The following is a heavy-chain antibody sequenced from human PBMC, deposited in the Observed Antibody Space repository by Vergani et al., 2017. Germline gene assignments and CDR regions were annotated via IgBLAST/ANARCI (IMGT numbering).Heavy chain of an antibody. D-gene: IGHD2-2*01. V-gene: IGHV3-9*01. CDR3: AKDSGSSTSCLIDY. Sequence: EVQLVESGGGLVQPGRSLRLSCAASGFTFDDYAMHWVRQAPGKGLEWVSGISWNSGSIGYADSVKGRFTISRDNAKNSLYLQMNSLRAEDTALYYCAKDSGSSTSCLIDYWGQETLVTVSS. CDR2: ISWNSGSI. CDR1: GFTFDDYA. J-gene: IGHJ4*02.